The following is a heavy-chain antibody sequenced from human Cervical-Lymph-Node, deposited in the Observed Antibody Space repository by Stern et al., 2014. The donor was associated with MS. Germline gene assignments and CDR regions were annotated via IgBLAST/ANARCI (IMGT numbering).Heavy chain of an antibody. CDR1: GDTLSSFG. Sequence: VHLVESGAEVKKPGSSVKVSCKPSGDTLSSFGISWGRQAPGQGLEWIVVIIPFFGTTNYAETFQGRVTIIADESTSTAYMELSSLRSEDTAVYYCARDNYDNGMDVWGQGTTVTVSS. J-gene: IGHJ6*02. V-gene: IGHV1-69*01. CDR2: IIPFFGTT. CDR3: ARDNYDNGMDV.